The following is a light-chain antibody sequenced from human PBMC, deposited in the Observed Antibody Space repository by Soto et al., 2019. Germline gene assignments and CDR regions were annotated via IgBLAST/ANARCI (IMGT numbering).Light chain of an antibody. CDR3: QQSYGTPIT. CDR1: QGISRY. Sequence: IQLTQSPSSLSASVGDRVTITCRASQGISRYLNWYQQKPGKAPNLLIYVASSLQSEVPSRFSGSGSGTDFTLAITSLQPEDFATYYCQQSYGTPITFGQGTRLEIK. J-gene: IGKJ5*01. CDR2: VAS. V-gene: IGKV1-39*01.